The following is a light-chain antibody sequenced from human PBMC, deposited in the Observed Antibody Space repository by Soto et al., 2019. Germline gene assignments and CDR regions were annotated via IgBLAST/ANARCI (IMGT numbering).Light chain of an antibody. CDR2: GAS. J-gene: IGKJ5*01. CDR3: QQYGSSPPIT. V-gene: IGKV3-20*01. CDR1: QSVSSSY. Sequence: EIVLTQSPGTLSLSPGERATLSCSASQSVSSSYLAWYQQKPGQPPRLLIYGASSRATGIPDRFSGSGSGTDFTLTISRLEPEDFAVYYCQQYGSSPPITFGQGTRLEIK.